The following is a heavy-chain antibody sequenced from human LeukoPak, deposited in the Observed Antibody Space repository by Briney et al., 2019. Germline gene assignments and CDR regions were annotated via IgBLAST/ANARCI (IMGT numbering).Heavy chain of an antibody. J-gene: IGHJ4*02. Sequence: PSETLSLTCTVSGGSISSYYWSWIRQPAGKGLEWIGRIYISGSTNYNPSLKSRVTMSVDTSKNQFSLKLSSVTAADTAVYYCAREVSNYYYGSGSYQTYYFDYWGQGTLVTVSS. D-gene: IGHD3-10*01. CDR2: IYISGST. V-gene: IGHV4-4*07. CDR1: GGSISSYY. CDR3: AREVSNYYYGSGSYQTYYFDY.